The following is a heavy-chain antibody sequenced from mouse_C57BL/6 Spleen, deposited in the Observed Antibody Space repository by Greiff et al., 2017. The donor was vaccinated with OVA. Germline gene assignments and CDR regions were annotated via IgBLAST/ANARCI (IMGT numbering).Heavy chain of an antibody. CDR1: GFSLTSYA. Sequence: VKLMESGPGLVAPSQSLSITCTVSGFSLTSYAISWVRQPPGKGLEWLGVIWTGGGTNYNSALKSRLSISKDNSKSQVFLKMNSLQTDDTARDYCARNSPEHGGFAYWGQGTLVTVSA. J-gene: IGHJ3*01. CDR3: ARNSPEHGGFAY. D-gene: IGHD6-1*01. V-gene: IGHV2-9-1*01. CDR2: IWTGGGT.